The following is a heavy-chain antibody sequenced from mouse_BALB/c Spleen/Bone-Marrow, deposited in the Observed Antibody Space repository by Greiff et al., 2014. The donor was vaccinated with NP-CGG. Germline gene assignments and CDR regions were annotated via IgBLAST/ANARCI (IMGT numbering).Heavy chain of an antibody. D-gene: IGHD4-1*01. Sequence: EVQVVESGPDLVKPSQSLSLTCTVTGYSITSGYSWHWIRQFPGNKLEWMGYIHYSGITVYNPSLRSRISIARDTSKSQFFLQLNSVTTEDTATYYCARLAGTPYTMDYWGQGTSVTVSS. CDR1: GYSITSGYS. V-gene: IGHV3-1*02. CDR3: ARLAGTPYTMDY. CDR2: IHYSGIT. J-gene: IGHJ4*01.